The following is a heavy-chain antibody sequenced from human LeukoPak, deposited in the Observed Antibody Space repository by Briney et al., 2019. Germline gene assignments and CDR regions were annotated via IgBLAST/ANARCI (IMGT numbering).Heavy chain of an antibody. Sequence: GGSLRLSCAASGFTVSSNYMSWVRQAPGKGLEWVSVIYSGGSTYYADSVKGRFTISRDNSKNTLYLQMNSLRAEDTAVYYCARSTGAAAFDYWGQGTLVTVSS. CDR1: GFTVSSNY. D-gene: IGHD2-2*01. CDR3: ARSTGAAAFDY. V-gene: IGHV3-53*01. J-gene: IGHJ4*02. CDR2: IYSGGST.